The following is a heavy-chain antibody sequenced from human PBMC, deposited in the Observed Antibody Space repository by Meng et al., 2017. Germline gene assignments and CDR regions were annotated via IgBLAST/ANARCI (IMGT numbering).Heavy chain of an antibody. Sequence: VQLLQSWSRGKKPGASGKVPCKALGYTLTSDDINWLRQATGKGLEWMGWMNPNSGNTGYAQKFQGRVTITRNTSISTAYMELSSLRSEDTAVYYCARGLAVAGTVFWFDPWGQGTLVTVSS. CDR3: ARGLAVAGTVFWFDP. D-gene: IGHD6-19*01. V-gene: IGHV1-8*03. CDR1: GYTLTSDD. J-gene: IGHJ5*02. CDR2: MNPNSGNT.